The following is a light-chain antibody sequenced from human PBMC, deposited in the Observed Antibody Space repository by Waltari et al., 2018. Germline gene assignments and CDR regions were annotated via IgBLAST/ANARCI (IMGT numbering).Light chain of an antibody. Sequence: QSMLTQPSSPSGAPGQRVTISCSGSSSNIGSNYVYWYQRLPGKAPKLLIYRNNQRPSGVPGRFSGSKSGTSASLAISGLRSEDEADYYCAAFDDSLNGWVFGGGTKLTVL. CDR2: RNN. CDR3: AAFDDSLNGWV. J-gene: IGLJ3*02. CDR1: SSNIGSNY. V-gene: IGLV1-47*01.